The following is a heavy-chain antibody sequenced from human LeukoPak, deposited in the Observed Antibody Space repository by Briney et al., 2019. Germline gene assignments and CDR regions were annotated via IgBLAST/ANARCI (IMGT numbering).Heavy chain of an antibody. CDR1: GGSISSSSYY. Sequence: PSETLSLTCTVSGGSISSSSYYWGWIRQPPGKGLEWIGSIYYGGSTYYNPSLKGRVTISVDTSKNQFSLKLSSVTAADTAVYYCARVEHLEMATPGGVYWGQGTLVTVSS. D-gene: IGHD5-24*01. CDR2: IYYGGST. V-gene: IGHV4-39*07. J-gene: IGHJ4*02. CDR3: ARVEHLEMATPGGVY.